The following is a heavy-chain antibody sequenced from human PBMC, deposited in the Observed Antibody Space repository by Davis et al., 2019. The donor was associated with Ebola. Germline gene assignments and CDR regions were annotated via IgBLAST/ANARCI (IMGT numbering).Heavy chain of an antibody. CDR2: IKEDASEK. J-gene: IGHJ6*02. V-gene: IGHV3-7*01. Sequence: GGSLRLSCPASGFTFSSFWMSWVRQPPGKGLEWVANIKEDASEKYYVDPVRGRFTTSRANAKKSLYLQMNSLRAEDTAVYYCSRDRYDDCWSGYETCRMDVGGQGTTVTISS. CDR1: GFTFSSFW. D-gene: IGHD3-3*01. CDR3: SRDRYDDCWSGYETCRMDV.